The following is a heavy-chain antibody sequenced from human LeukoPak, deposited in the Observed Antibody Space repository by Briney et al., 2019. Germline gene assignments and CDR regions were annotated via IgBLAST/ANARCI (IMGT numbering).Heavy chain of an antibody. Sequence: NPSETLSLTCTVSGGSISSGNYYYSWIRQPAGKGLEWLGRIYTSGTTNYNPSLKSRVTISVDTSKNQFSLKLSSVTAADTAVYYCARDSSGYSGYDYYYMDVWGKGTTVTISS. CDR2: IYTSGTT. V-gene: IGHV4-61*02. CDR3: ARDSSGYSGYDYYYMDV. D-gene: IGHD1-26*01. CDR1: GGSISSGNYY. J-gene: IGHJ6*03.